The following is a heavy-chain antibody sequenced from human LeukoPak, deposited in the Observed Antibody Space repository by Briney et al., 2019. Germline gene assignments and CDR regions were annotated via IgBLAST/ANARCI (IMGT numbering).Heavy chain of an antibody. D-gene: IGHD3-16*01. J-gene: IGHJ4*02. Sequence: GGSLRLSCAASKFTFSNYTLTWVRQSPGKGLDWVSSISGSSRYIHYSDSVKGRFTISRDNAKNSLYLQMDSLTADDTAVYYCARVNSALVVSLGGSWAGSLGFDHRGQGTLVTVSS. CDR2: ISGSSRYI. CDR3: ARVNSALVVSLGGSWAGSLGFDH. CDR1: KFTFSNYT. V-gene: IGHV3-21*06.